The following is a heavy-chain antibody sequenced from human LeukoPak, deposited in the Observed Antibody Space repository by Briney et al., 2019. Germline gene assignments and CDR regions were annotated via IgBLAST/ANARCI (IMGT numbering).Heavy chain of an antibody. V-gene: IGHV3-74*01. CDR2: INSDGSST. D-gene: IGHD5-18*01. CDR1: GFTFSSYW. Sequence: GGSLRLSCAASGFTFSSYWMHWVRQAPGKGLVWVSRINSDGSSTSYADSVKGRFTISRDNAKNTLYLQMNSLRAEDTAVYYCARAEQLWLLGGWGQGTLVTVSS. CDR3: ARAEQLWLLGG. J-gene: IGHJ4*01.